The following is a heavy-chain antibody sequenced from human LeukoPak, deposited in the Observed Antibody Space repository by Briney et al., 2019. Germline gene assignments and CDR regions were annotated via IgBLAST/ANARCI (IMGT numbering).Heavy chain of an antibody. Sequence: RRSLRLSCAASGFTVTIYATGWVRQAPGEWLEWVSAISGSVGSTYYADSGKGRFTLPRNHSKNTPYLRVDSLRAEDTPVYYCAKDQGRYYSDYWGQGTLVTVSS. V-gene: IGHV3-23*01. CDR3: AKDQGRYYSDY. CDR2: ISGSVGST. J-gene: IGHJ4*02. CDR1: GFTVTIYA.